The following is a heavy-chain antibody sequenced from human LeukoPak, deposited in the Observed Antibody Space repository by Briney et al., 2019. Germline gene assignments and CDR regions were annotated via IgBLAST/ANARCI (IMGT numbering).Heavy chain of an antibody. Sequence: ETLSLTCAVYGGSFSGYYWSWIRQPPGKGLEWIGRIYTSGSTNYNPSLKSRVTMSVDTSKNQFSLKLSSVTAADTAVYYCARDLAGDYYGSGSYFDYWGQGTLVTVSS. CDR1: GGSFSGYY. CDR3: ARDLAGDYYGSGSYFDY. D-gene: IGHD3-10*01. J-gene: IGHJ4*02. V-gene: IGHV4-4*07. CDR2: IYTSGST.